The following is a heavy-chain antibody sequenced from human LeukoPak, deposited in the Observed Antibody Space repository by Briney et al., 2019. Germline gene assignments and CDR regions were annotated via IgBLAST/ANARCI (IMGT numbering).Heavy chain of an antibody. CDR3: ARDRYYYDSSGYGYYYGMDV. J-gene: IGHJ6*02. V-gene: IGHV3-21*01. D-gene: IGHD3-22*01. Sequence: SGGSLRLSCAASGFTFSAYSMNWVRQAPGQGLEWVSSITSSSSSTYYADSVKGRFTISRDNAKNSLYLQMNSLRAEDTAVYYCARDRYYYDSSGYGYYYGMDVWGQGTTVTVSS. CDR2: ITSSSSST. CDR1: GFTFSAYS.